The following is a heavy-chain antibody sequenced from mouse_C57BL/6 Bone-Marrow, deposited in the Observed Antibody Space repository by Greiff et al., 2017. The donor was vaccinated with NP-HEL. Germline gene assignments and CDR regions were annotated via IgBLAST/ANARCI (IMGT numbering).Heavy chain of an antibody. J-gene: IGHJ3*01. Sequence: QVQLQQPGAELVKPGASVKLSCKASGYTFTSYWMHWVKQRPGRGLEWIGRIDPNSGGTKYNEKFKSKATLTVDKPSSTAYMQLSSLTSEDSAVYYCASFYYSNCAWFAYWGQGTLVTVSA. CDR3: ASFYYSNCAWFAY. CDR2: IDPNSGGT. CDR1: GYTFTSYW. V-gene: IGHV1-72*01. D-gene: IGHD2-5*01.